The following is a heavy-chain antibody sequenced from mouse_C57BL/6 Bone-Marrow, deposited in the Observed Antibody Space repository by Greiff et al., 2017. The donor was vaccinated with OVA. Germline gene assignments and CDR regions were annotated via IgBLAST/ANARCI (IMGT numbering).Heavy chain of an antibody. V-gene: IGHV1-4*01. J-gene: IGHJ4*01. Sequence: QVQLQQSGADLARPGASVKMSCKASGYTFTSYTMHWVKQRPGQGLEWIGYINPSSGYTKYNQKFKDKATLTADKSSSTAYMQLSSLTSEDSAVYYCARSHYYGKGAMDYWGQGTSVTVSS. CDR2: INPSSGYT. CDR3: ARSHYYGKGAMDY. D-gene: IGHD2-1*01. CDR1: GYTFTSYT.